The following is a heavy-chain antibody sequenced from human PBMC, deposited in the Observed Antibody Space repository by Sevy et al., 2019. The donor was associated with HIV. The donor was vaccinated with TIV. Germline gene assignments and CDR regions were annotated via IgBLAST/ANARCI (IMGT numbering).Heavy chain of an antibody. CDR2: ISYDGSNK. CDR1: GFTFSSYA. Sequence: GGSLRLSCAASGFTFSSYAMHWVRQAPGKGLEWVAVISYDGSNKYYADSMKGRFTISRDNSKNTLYLQMNSLRAEDTAVYYCARGYYYDSNRRGVYYYGMDVWGQGTTVTVSS. CDR3: ARGYYYDSNRRGVYYYGMDV. J-gene: IGHJ6*02. V-gene: IGHV3-30-3*01. D-gene: IGHD3-22*01.